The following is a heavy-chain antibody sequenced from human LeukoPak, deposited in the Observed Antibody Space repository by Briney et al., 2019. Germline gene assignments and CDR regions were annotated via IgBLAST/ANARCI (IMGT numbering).Heavy chain of an antibody. CDR2: ISSSGSTI. Sequence: GGSLRLSCAGSGFTFSDYYMSWIRQAPGRGLEWVSYISSSGSTIYYADSVKGRFTISRDNAKNSLYLQMNSLRAEDTAVYYCARDTGSWTDYYYYYMDVWGKGTTVTVSS. CDR1: GFTFSDYY. J-gene: IGHJ6*03. V-gene: IGHV3-11*01. D-gene: IGHD6-13*01. CDR3: ARDTGSWTDYYYYYMDV.